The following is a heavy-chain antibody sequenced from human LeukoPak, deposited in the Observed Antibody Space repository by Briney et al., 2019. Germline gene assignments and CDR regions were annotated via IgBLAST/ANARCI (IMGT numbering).Heavy chain of an antibody. D-gene: IGHD2-2*01. CDR2: INPNSGGI. J-gene: IGHJ3*02. V-gene: IGHV1-2*02. CDR3: AREGTDNDIVVPGAFDI. CDR1: GYTFTGYY. Sequence: ASVKVSCKASGYTFTGYYMHWVRQAPGQGLEWMGWINPNSGGINYAQKFQGRVTMTRDTSISTAYMELSRLRSDDTAVYYCAREGTDNDIVVPGAFDIWGQGTMVTVSS.